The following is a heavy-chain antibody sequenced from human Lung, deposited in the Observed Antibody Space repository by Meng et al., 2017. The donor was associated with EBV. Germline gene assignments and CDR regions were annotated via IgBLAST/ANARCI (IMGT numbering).Heavy chain of an antibody. Sequence: QLVQSGAAVKKPGDSVPVSGQASGYTFSNHGIAWVRQAPGQGLEWLGWISPYNENTYYAHKYQGRVSMTTDKSTTTAYMDLRSLRSDDTAVYYCARGDTKGDFDYWGQGTLVTVSS. CDR3: ARGDTKGDFDY. D-gene: IGHD3-16*01. J-gene: IGHJ4*02. CDR2: ISPYNENT. CDR1: GYTFSNHG. V-gene: IGHV1-18*04.